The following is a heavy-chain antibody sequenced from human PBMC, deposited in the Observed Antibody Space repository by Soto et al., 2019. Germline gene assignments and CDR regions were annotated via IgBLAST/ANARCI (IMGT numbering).Heavy chain of an antibody. D-gene: IGHD4-17*01. CDR1: GVTVSNNY. V-gene: IGHV3-66*01. Sequence: EVKLVESGGGLVQPGGSLRLSCAASGVTVSNNYMTWVRQAPGKGLELVSSIYSTGNTFYADSVKGRFTISRDNSKNTLYLQMNSLRAEDTAVYYCARNVPVTTLGYWGQGTLVTVSS. J-gene: IGHJ4*02. CDR3: ARNVPVTTLGY. CDR2: IYSTGNT.